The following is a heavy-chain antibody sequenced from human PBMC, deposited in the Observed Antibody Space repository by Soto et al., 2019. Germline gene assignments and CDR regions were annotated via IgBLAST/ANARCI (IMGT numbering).Heavy chain of an antibody. V-gene: IGHV4-61*01. Sequence: SETLSLTCTVSGGFVNSDTHSWSWIRQTPGKRLEWIGFIYSGGSTKNPSLRSRVTMSVDTSKNQFSLKLRSVIVADTAAYHCARFVRSCSATTCSTRADVWGQGITVTVSS. CDR3: ARFVRSCSATTCSTRADV. CDR1: GGFVNSDTHS. D-gene: IGHD2-2*01. CDR2: IYSGGST. J-gene: IGHJ6*02.